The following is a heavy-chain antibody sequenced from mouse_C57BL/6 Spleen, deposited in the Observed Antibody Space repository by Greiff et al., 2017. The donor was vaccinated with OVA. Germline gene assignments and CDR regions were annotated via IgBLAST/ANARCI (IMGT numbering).Heavy chain of an antibody. CDR1: GYTFTSYG. V-gene: IGHV1-81*01. J-gene: IGHJ3*01. CDR2: IYPRSGNT. CDR3: AREGTYYGSSFAY. Sequence: QVQLQQSGAELARPGASVKLSCKASGYTFTSYGISWVKQRTGQGLEWIGEIYPRSGNTYYNEKFKGKATLTADKSSSTAYMELRSLTSEDSAVYFCAREGTYYGSSFAYWGQGTLVTVSA. D-gene: IGHD1-1*01.